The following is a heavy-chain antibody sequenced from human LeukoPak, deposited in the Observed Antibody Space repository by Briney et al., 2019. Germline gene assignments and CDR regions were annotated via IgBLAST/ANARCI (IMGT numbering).Heavy chain of an antibody. V-gene: IGHV4-59*01. D-gene: IGHD3-10*01. CDR2: IYYSGST. CDR1: GGSISSYY. J-gene: IGHJ4*02. CDR3: ARVGSYYGSGSFDY. Sequence: SETLSLTCTVSGGSISSYYWSWIRQPPGKGLEWIGYIYYSGSTNYNPPLKSRVTISVDTSKNQFSLKLSSVTAADTAVYYCARVGSYYGSGSFDYWGQGTLVTVSS.